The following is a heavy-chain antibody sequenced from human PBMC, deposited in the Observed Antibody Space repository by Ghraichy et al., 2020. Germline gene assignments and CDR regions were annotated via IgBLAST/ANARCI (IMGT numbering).Heavy chain of an antibody. J-gene: IGHJ4*02. CDR2: IYTSGNT. CDR1: GDSITGYY. Sequence: SETLSLTCTVAGDSITGYYWSWIRQSAEKGLEWIGRIYTSGNTRYNPSLKSRVIMSIDTSKKQFSLKLRSVTAADTAVYYCARGLADGIDFWGQGTLVTVSS. CDR3: ARGLADGIDF. D-gene: IGHD3-9*01. V-gene: IGHV4-4*07.